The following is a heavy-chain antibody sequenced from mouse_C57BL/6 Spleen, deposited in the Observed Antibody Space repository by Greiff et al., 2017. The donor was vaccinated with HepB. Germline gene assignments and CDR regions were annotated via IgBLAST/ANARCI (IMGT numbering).Heavy chain of an antibody. J-gene: IGHJ2*01. D-gene: IGHD2-2*01. CDR2: IDTSDSYT. CDR3: ARWAVTTQYYFDY. CDR1: GYTFTSYW. Sequence: VQLQQPGAELVRPGTSVKLSCKASGYTFTSYWMHWVKQRPGQGLEWIGVIDTSDSYTNYNQKFKGKATLTVDTSSSTAYMQLSSLTSEDSAVYYCARWAVTTQYYFDYWGQGTTLTVSS. V-gene: IGHV1-59*01.